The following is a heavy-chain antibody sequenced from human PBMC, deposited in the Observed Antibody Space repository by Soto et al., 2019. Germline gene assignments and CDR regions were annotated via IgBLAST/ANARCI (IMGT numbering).Heavy chain of an antibody. Sequence: ASVKVSCKASGYTFTSYAMHFVRQAPGQGLEWMGWIDAGDLDTKYSQKFQGRVTIGSDRSAITSYMELSMRRSEDPAVYYCARRGEPIDYWGQGTLVTVSS. D-gene: IGHD2-21*01. CDR3: ARRGEPIDY. CDR1: GYTFTSYA. CDR2: IDAGDLDT. V-gene: IGHV1-3*01. J-gene: IGHJ4*02.